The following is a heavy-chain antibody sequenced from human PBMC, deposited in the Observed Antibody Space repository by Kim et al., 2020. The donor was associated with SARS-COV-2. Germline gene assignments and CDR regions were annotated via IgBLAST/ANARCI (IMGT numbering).Heavy chain of an antibody. V-gene: IGHV4-61*01. J-gene: IGHJ1*01. CDR1: GGSVSSGNYY. Sequence: SETLSLTCTVSGGSVSSGNYYWSWIRQPPGKGLEWIGYIYYSGSTNYNPSLKSRVTISVNTSKNQFSLKLSSVTAADTAVYYCARMETYYYGSGSFWGQG. CDR2: IYYSGST. D-gene: IGHD3-10*01. CDR3: ARMETYYYGSGSF.